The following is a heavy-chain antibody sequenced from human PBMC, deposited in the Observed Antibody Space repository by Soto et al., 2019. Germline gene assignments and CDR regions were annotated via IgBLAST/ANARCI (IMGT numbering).Heavy chain of an antibody. Sequence: ASVKVSWKSSGDSFNDYYLHWVRQAPGQGLEWMGWINPNSGVTKYAQKFQGWVTMTRDTSIRTVYMELSRLRSDDTAVYYCARESGGATATLDYYYFYMDVWGKGTTVTVSS. D-gene: IGHD5-12*01. J-gene: IGHJ6*03. CDR1: GDSFNDYY. CDR3: ARESGGATATLDYYYFYMDV. CDR2: INPNSGVT. V-gene: IGHV1-2*04.